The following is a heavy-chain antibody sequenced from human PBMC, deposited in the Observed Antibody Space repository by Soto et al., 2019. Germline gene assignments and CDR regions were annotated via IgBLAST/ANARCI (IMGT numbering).Heavy chain of an antibody. V-gene: IGHV4-34*01. CDR1: CGSFSDYN. CDR2: ITHSVMT. J-gene: IGHJ4*02. CDR3: ARGVPGY. Sequence: SETLSLTCAVYCGSFSDYNWSWVRQPPGKGLYCIGEITHSVMTNXXPCLKSRXXISIDTSKNHXCLELXWGTAADTAVYYCARGVPGYWGQGTLVTDSS.